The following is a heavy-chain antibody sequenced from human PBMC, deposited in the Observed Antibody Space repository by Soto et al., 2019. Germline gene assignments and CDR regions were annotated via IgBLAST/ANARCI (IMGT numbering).Heavy chain of an antibody. Sequence: ASVKVSCKASGYTFTGYYMHWVRQAPGQGLGWMGWINPNSGGTNYAQKFQGWVTMTRDTSISTAYMELSRLGSDDTAVYYCAREFRMVRGVIKYYYYYGMDVWGQGTTVTVSS. J-gene: IGHJ6*02. V-gene: IGHV1-2*04. D-gene: IGHD3-10*01. CDR2: INPNSGGT. CDR3: AREFRMVRGVIKYYYYYGMDV. CDR1: GYTFTGYY.